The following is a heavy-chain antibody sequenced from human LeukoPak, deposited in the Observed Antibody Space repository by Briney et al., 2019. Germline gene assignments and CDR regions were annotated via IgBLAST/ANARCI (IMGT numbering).Heavy chain of an antibody. CDR3: ARGPGELLFSEFDY. V-gene: IGHV1-2*02. Sequence: ASVKVSFKASGYTFTGYYMHWVRQAPGQGLEWMGWINPNSGGTNYAQKFQGRVTMTRDTSISTAYMELSRLRSDDTAVYYCARGPGELLFSEFDYWGQGTLVTVSS. J-gene: IGHJ4*02. D-gene: IGHD3-10*01. CDR1: GYTFTGYY. CDR2: INPNSGGT.